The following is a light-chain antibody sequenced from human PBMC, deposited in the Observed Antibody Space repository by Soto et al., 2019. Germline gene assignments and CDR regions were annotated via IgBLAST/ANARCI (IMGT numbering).Light chain of an antibody. J-gene: IGLJ2*01. Sequence: QSVVTQPPSASGTPGQTVTISCSGSSSNIGSHSVNWYQHLPGTAPKLLVYGNNHRPSGIPDRFSGSKSGTSASLAISGLQSEDEADYYCAPWDGYVDGPVFGGGTKLTVL. CDR2: GNN. V-gene: IGLV1-44*01. CDR1: SSNIGSHS. CDR3: APWDGYVDGPV.